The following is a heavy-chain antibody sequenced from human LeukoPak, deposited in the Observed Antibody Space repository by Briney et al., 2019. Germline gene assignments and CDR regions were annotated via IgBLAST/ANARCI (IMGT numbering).Heavy chain of an antibody. Sequence: GGSLRLSCAASGFTFSSYSMNWVRQAPGKGLEWVSSISSSSSYIYYADSVKGRFTISRDNAKNSLYLQMNSLRAEDTAVYYCAREDRSSWYPDYYYGMDVWGQGTTVTVSS. J-gene: IGHJ6*02. D-gene: IGHD6-13*01. V-gene: IGHV3-21*01. CDR1: GFTFSSYS. CDR3: AREDRSSWYPDYYYGMDV. CDR2: ISSSSSYI.